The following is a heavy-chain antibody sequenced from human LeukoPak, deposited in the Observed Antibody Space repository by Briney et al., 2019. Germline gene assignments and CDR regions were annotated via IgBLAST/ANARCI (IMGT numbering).Heavy chain of an antibody. CDR3: ALTYYDILIGEDFDY. J-gene: IGHJ4*02. CDR2: IIPIFGTA. V-gene: IGHV1-69*13. CDR1: GGTFSSYA. D-gene: IGHD3-9*01. Sequence: ASVKVSCKASGGTFSSYAISWVRQAPGQGLEWMGGIIPIFGTANYAQKFQGRVTITADESTSTAYMELSSLRSEDTAVYYCALTYYDILIGEDFDYWGQGTLVTVSS.